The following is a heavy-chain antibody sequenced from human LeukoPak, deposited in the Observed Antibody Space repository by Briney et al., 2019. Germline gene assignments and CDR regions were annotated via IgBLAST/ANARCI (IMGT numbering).Heavy chain of an antibody. V-gene: IGHV4-4*07. CDR3: ARGYKPASGKDGAFDI. CDR2: VYSSGTT. D-gene: IGHD6-13*01. Sequence: SETLSLTCTVSGDSINNFYWSWIRQPAGKGLEWIGRVYSSGTTDYNPSLKSRVSMSVVTSSNQFSLRLSSMTAADTALYYCARGYKPASGKDGAFDIWGQGTMVTVSS. J-gene: IGHJ3*02. CDR1: GDSINNFY.